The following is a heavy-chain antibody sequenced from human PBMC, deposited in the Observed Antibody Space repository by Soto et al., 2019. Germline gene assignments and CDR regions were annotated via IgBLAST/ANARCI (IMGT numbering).Heavy chain of an antibody. CDR2: ISGSGGRT. J-gene: IGHJ4*02. D-gene: IGHD6-13*01. CDR1: EFTFSSYA. V-gene: IGHV3-23*01. CDR3: AKTLLSTSWYGLHDY. Sequence: EVQLLESGGGLVQPGGSLRLSCAASEFTFSSYAMSWVRQAPGKGLEWGSTISGSGGRTYYADSVKGRFTISRDNSRKTLHLQMNSLRVEDTALYYCAKTLLSTSWYGLHDYVSQGTLVTVSS.